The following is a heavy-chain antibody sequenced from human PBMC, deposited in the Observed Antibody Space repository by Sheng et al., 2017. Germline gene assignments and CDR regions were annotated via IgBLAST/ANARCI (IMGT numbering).Heavy chain of an antibody. CDR1: GFTFSSYE. Sequence: EVQLVESGGGLVQPGGSLRLSCATSGFTFSSYEMNWVRQAPGKGLEWVSYISSSGSTIYYADSVKGRFTISRDNAKNSLYLQMNSLRAEDTAVYYCARGYCTNGVCYTGEVDYYYGMDVWGQGTTVTVSS. CDR3: ARGYCTNGVCYTGEVDYYYGMDV. CDR2: ISSSGSTI. J-gene: IGHJ6*02. V-gene: IGHV3-48*03. D-gene: IGHD2-8*01.